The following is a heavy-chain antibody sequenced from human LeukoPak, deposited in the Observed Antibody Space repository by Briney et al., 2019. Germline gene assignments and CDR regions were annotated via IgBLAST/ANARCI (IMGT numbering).Heavy chain of an antibody. CDR2: INPNSGGT. CDR1: GYTFTGYY. V-gene: IGHV1-2*06. J-gene: IGHJ4*02. Sequence: ASVKVSCKASGYTFTGYYIHWVRQAPGQGLEWMGRINPNSGGTNYAQKFQGRVTMTRDTSISTAYMELSRLRSDDTAVYYCARDGGYSYGSDYWGQGTLVTVSS. CDR3: ARDGGYSYGSDY. D-gene: IGHD5-18*01.